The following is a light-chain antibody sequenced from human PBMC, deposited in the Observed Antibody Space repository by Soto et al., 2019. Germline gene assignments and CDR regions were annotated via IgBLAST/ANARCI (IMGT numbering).Light chain of an antibody. CDR1: QTSSTW. CDR3: QQYYSYPRT. V-gene: IGKV1-5*01. CDR2: DAS. Sequence: DIQMTQSPSTLSASVGDRVTISCRARQTSSTWMAWYQHQPGKAPNLLINDASTLRSGVPSRISGSRAGTEDTLTISCLQSEDFATYYCQQYYSYPRTFGQGTKVDIK. J-gene: IGKJ1*01.